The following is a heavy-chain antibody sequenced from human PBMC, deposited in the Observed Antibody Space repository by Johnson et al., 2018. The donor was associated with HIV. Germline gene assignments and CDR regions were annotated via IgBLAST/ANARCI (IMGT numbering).Heavy chain of an antibody. CDR2: SNSDGSST. V-gene: IGHV3-74*01. Sequence: VQLVESGGGLVQPGGSLRLSCAASGFTFSSYWMHWVRQAPGKGLVWVSRSNSDGSSTSYADSVKGRFTIPRDNAKNTLYLQMNSLRAEDTAVYSCTRGWGYAFDVWGQGTMVTVSS. J-gene: IGHJ3*01. D-gene: IGHD3-10*01. CDR1: GFTFSSYW. CDR3: TRGWGYAFDV.